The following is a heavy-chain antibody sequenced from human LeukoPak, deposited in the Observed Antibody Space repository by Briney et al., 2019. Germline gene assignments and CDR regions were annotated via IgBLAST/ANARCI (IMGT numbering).Heavy chain of an antibody. Sequence: GGSLRLSCVAAGFTFSNYWMTWVRQAPGKGLEWVANIKPDGSDQVYVDSLKGRFTISRDNAKNSMYVQLNNLSNENTALSYWARGLVGYPNSGYWGGFDIWGQGTMVTVSS. J-gene: IGHJ3*02. D-gene: IGHD3-22*01. CDR3: ARGLVGYPNSGYWGGFDI. CDR1: GFTFSNYW. V-gene: IGHV3-7*04. CDR2: IKPDGSDQ.